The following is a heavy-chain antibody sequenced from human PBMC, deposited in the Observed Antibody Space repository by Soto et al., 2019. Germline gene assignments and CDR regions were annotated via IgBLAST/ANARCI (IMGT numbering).Heavy chain of an antibody. Sequence: PSETLSLTCTASGGSISSYYWSWIRQPAGKGLEWIGRIYTSGSTNYNPSLKSRVTMSVDTSKNQFSLKLSSVTAADTAVYYCARALVVDLNYYYYYGMGVWRQRTTVTASS. CDR1: GGSISSYY. CDR2: IYTSGST. D-gene: IGHD2-21*01. CDR3: ARALVVDLNYYYYYGMGV. J-gene: IGHJ6*01. V-gene: IGHV4-4*07.